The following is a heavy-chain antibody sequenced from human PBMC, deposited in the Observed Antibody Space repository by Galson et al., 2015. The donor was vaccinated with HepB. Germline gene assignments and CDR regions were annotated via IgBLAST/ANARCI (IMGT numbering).Heavy chain of an antibody. CDR3: TTDPTMIVADY. V-gene: IGHV3-15*01. J-gene: IGHJ4*02. CDR1: GFTFSNAW. CDR2: IKSKTDGGTT. D-gene: IGHD3-22*01. Sequence: SLRLSCAASGFTFSNAWMSWVRQAPGKGLEWVGRIKSKTDGGTTDYAAPVKGRFTISRDDSKNTLYLQMNSLKTEDTAVYYCTTDPTMIVADYWGQGTLVTVSS.